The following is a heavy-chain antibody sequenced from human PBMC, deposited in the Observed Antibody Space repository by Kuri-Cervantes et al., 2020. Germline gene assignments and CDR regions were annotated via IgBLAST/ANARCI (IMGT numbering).Heavy chain of an antibody. D-gene: IGHD3-16*02. Sequence: GESLKISCTASGFTFGDYAMSWFRQAPGKGLEWVGFIRSKAYGGTTEYAASVKGRFTISRDDSKSIAYLQMNSLKTEDTAVYYCTRDPTHYDYVWGSYHWVVAFDIWGQGTMVTVSS. CDR1: GFTFGDYA. CDR2: IRSKAYGGTT. J-gene: IGHJ3*02. V-gene: IGHV3-49*03. CDR3: TRDPTHYDYVWGSYHWVVAFDI.